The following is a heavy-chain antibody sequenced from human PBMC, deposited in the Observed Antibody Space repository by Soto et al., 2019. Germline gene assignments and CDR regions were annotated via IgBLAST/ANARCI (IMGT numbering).Heavy chain of an antibody. CDR3: AKAAQGYDMLTGYYPDRYYFDY. CDR2: ISGSAGGT. CDR1: GFTFSRYA. V-gene: IGHV3-23*01. J-gene: IGHJ4*02. D-gene: IGHD3-9*01. Sequence: EVQLLESGGGLVQPGGSLRLSCVASGFTFSRYAMSWVRQAPGKGLEWVSGISGSAGGTYYTDSVKGRFTISRDNSKNALYLQLNALRAEDTAVYYCAKAAQGYDMLTGYYPDRYYFDYWGQGTLVTVSS.